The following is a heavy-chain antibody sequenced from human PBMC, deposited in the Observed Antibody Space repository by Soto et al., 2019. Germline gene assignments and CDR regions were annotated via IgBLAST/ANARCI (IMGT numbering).Heavy chain of an antibody. CDR1: GYSFTSYW. V-gene: IGHV5-51*01. Sequence: EVQLVQSGAEVKKPGEALKISCKGSGYSFTSYWIGWVRQLRGKGLEWMGIIYPGDSDTRYRPSFQGQLTISADESISSAYLQWSSLKASDTDMYYFVRRCYYGSGNLCYYYGMYVLGQGTTVTLSS. CDR2: IYPGDSDT. J-gene: IGHJ6*02. CDR3: VRRCYYGSGNLCYYYGMYV. D-gene: IGHD3-10*01.